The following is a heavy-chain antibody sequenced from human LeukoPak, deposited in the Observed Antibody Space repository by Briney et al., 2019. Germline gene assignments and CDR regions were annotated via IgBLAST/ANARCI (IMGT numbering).Heavy chain of an antibody. J-gene: IGHJ4*02. CDR1: GFTFNNYA. D-gene: IGHD4-23*01. CDR3: AKDWSYGGNSWKYFGS. CDR2: ISWKSDSV. V-gene: IGHV3-9*01. Sequence: GGSLRLSCAASGFTFNNYAMTWVRQAPGKGLEWVSGISWKSDSVDYADSVKGRFTISRDNAKNSLYLQMNSLRADDTALYYCAKDWSYGGNSWKYFGSWGRGVLVTVSS.